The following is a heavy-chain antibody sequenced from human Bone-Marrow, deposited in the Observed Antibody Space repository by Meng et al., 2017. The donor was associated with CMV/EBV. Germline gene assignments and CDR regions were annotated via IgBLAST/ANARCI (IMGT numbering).Heavy chain of an antibody. D-gene: IGHD1/OR15-1a*01. CDR2: INDSGSA. V-gene: IGHV4-34*01. Sequence: SETLSLTCAVYGESFSGHYWSWVRQTPEKGLEWIGEINDSGSANHNPFLKSRVVVSADTSKSQFSLRLTSVTAADTAIYYCVRDKSSLGTPRRFFDSWGQGTLVTVSS. CDR1: GESFSGHY. CDR3: VRDKSSLGTPRRFFDS. J-gene: IGHJ4*02.